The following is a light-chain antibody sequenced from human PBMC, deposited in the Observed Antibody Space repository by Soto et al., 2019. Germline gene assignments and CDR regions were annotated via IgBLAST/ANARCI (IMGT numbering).Light chain of an antibody. CDR1: QSVNSDS. CDR3: QQYGSSLT. CDR2: GAS. Sequence: EIVLTQSPGTLSLSPGEGATLSCRASQSVNSDSVAWYQQKPGQAPRLLISGASTRATGIPDRFRGSGSGTDFTLTISRLEPEDFAVYWCQQYGSSLTFGQGTKVEIK. J-gene: IGKJ1*01. V-gene: IGKV3-20*01.